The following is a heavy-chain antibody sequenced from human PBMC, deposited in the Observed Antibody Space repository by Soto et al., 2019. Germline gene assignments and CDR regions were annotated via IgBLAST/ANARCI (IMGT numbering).Heavy chain of an antibody. Sequence: EVQLVESGGGLVQPGGSLRLSCAASGFTFSSYSMNWVRQAPGKGLEWVSYISSSSSTIYYADSVKGRFTISRDNAKNSLYLQMNSLRAEDTAVYYCARVDSTSLIYYYYYMDVCGNGTTVTVSS. D-gene: IGHD2-2*01. CDR3: ARVDSTSLIYYYYYMDV. V-gene: IGHV3-48*01. J-gene: IGHJ6*03. CDR1: GFTFSSYS. CDR2: ISSSSSTI.